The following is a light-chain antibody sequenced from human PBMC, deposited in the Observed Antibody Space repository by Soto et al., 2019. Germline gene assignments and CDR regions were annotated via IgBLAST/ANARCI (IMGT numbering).Light chain of an antibody. CDR3: LQSYGTPIT. CDR2: AAS. Sequence: NIQMTQSPSAMSASVGDRVTITGRARQGISNYLAWFQQKPGKVPKHLIYAASSLQSGVPSRFSGSGSGTEFTLTISSLQPEDFATYYCLQSYGTPITFGQGTRLEIK. CDR1: QGISNY. J-gene: IGKJ5*01. V-gene: IGKV1D-17*01.